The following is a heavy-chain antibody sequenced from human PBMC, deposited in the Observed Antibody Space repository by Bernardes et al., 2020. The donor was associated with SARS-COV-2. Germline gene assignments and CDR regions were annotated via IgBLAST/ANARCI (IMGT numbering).Heavy chain of an antibody. CDR2: LYYSGSA. J-gene: IGHJ4*02. Sequence: SETLSLTCTFSSGSVSSGSYHWSWIRQSPGKGLEWIGNLYYSGSATYNPSLKSRVTISKDTSKNQISLQLSSVTAADTAVYYCARSPFDSSAFFWGQGTLVTVSS. CDR1: SGSVSSGSYH. D-gene: IGHD3-22*01. V-gene: IGHV4-61*01. CDR3: ARSPFDSSAFF.